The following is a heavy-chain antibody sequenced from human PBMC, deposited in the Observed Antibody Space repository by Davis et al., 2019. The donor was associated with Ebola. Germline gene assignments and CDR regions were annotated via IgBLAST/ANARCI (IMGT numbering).Heavy chain of an antibody. CDR3: ARGRVGAAY. CDR2: ISAYNGNT. D-gene: IGHD2-15*01. CDR1: GYTFTSYG. V-gene: IGHV1-18*04. Sequence: APVKVSCKASGYTFTSYGISWVRQAPGQGLEWMGWISAYNGNTNYAQKLQGRVTMTSDISRSTAYLELNSLKSEDTAIYYCARGRVGAAYWGQGTLVTVSS. J-gene: IGHJ4*02.